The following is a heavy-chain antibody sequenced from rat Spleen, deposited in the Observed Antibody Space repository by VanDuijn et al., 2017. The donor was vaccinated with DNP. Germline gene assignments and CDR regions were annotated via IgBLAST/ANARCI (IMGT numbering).Heavy chain of an antibody. D-gene: IGHD1-11*01. CDR1: GFNFNDYW. J-gene: IGHJ2*01. CDR2: IKKDSSTI. Sequence: EVKLVESGGGLVQPGSSLKLSCAASGFNFNDYWMGWVRQAPGKGLEWIGQIKKDSSTINYTPSLKEKITISRDNAQNTLYLQMSKLGSEDTAIYYCAKGPNYGGWSDYFDYWGQGVMVTVSS. V-gene: IGHV4-2*01. CDR3: AKGPNYGGWSDYFDY.